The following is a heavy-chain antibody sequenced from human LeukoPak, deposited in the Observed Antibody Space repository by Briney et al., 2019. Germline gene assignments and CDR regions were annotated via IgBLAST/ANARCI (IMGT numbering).Heavy chain of an antibody. CDR2: INPNSGGT. J-gene: IGHJ4*02. D-gene: IGHD6-19*01. Sequence: ASVKVSCKASGYTFTGYSIHWVRQAPGQGLEWMGWINPNSGGTNYAQKFQGRVTLTRDTSISTAYMELSRLRSDDTAVYYCATGALAGTPYYFDYWGQGTLVTVSS. CDR3: ATGALAGTPYYFDY. CDR1: GYTFTGYS. V-gene: IGHV1-2*02.